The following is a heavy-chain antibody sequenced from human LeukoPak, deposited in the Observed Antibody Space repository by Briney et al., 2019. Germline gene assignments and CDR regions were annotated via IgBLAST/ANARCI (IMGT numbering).Heavy chain of an antibody. Sequence: ASVKVSCKASGYTFTSYYMHWVRQAPGQGLEWMGWMNPNSGNTGYAQKFQGRVTITRNTSISTAYMELSSLRSEDTAVYYCASGGGATTFFDYWGQGTLVTVSS. CDR2: MNPNSGNT. CDR1: GYTFTSYY. J-gene: IGHJ4*02. CDR3: ASGGGATTFFDY. D-gene: IGHD1-26*01. V-gene: IGHV1-8*03.